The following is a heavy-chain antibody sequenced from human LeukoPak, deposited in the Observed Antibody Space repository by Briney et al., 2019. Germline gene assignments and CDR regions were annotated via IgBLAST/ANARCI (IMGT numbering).Heavy chain of an antibody. V-gene: IGHV3-48*03. D-gene: IGHD2-2*01. CDR3: ARYCSTTSCHFYGMDV. Sequence: GGSLRLSCAASGFTFSTFEMTWVRQAPGKGLDWVSYISSRESTKYYADSVKGRFTISRDNAKNAVYLQMNSLRAEDTAVYYCARYCSTTSCHFYGMDVWGRGTSVTVSS. CDR1: GFTFSTFE. J-gene: IGHJ6*02. CDR2: ISSRESTK.